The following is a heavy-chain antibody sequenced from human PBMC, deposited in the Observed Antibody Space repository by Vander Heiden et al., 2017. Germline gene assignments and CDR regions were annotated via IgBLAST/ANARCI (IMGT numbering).Heavy chain of an antibody. D-gene: IGHD4-17*01. J-gene: IGHJ3*02. V-gene: IGHV3-23*01. CDR3: ATDAGCGDIFFDI. CDR2: ISDNGGNK. Sequence: DVQLLESGGGLVQPGGSLRLPCEASGFSFRRSGMGWVRQTPGKALQWVSTISDNGGNKHYADSVEGRFTISRDNSRNTLYLHLNSLRVEDTAIYYCATDAGCGDIFFDIWGQGTVVTVSS. CDR1: GFSFRRSG.